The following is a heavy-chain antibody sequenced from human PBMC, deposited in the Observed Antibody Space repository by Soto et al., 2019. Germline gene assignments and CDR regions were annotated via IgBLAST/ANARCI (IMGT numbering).Heavy chain of an antibody. J-gene: IGHJ4*01. CDR3: ARDAATSLDH. D-gene: IGHD6-13*01. V-gene: IGHV3-21*01. CDR1: GFTFKIYT. Sequence: EVQLVESGGGLFKPGGSQRLSCAASGFTFKIYTMHWVRQAPGKGLEWVSFCTPSSSSISYADSVEGRFTISRDNARNSLYLQIHNLRAEESGVYYGARDAATSLDHWGQGTLVTVSS. CDR2: CTPSSSSI.